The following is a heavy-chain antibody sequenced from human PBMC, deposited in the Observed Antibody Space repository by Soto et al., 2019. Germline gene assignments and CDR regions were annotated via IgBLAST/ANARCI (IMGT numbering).Heavy chain of an antibody. CDR3: ARGTYGSGSYDISGYYYGMDV. D-gene: IGHD3-10*01. J-gene: IGHJ6*02. CDR1: GYTFTSYY. CDR2: INPSGGST. Sequence: ASVRVSCKASGYTFTSYYMHWVRQAPGQGLEWMGIINPSGGSTSYAQKFQGRVTMTRDTSTSTVYMELSSLRSEDTAVYYCARGTYGSGSYDISGYYYGMDVWGQGTTVTVSS. V-gene: IGHV1-46*01.